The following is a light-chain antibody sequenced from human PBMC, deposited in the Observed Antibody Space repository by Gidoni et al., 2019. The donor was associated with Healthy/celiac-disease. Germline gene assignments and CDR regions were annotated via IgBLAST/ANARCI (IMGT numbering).Light chain of an antibody. Sequence: EIVITQSPATLSVSTGERATLSCRASQSVSSNLAWYQQKPGQAPRLLINGASTRATGIPARFGGSGSGTKFTLTISSLRSEDFAVYYCQQYNNWPPYTFGQGTRLEIK. CDR3: QQYNNWPPYT. V-gene: IGKV3D-15*01. J-gene: IGKJ2*01. CDR1: QSVSSN. CDR2: GAS.